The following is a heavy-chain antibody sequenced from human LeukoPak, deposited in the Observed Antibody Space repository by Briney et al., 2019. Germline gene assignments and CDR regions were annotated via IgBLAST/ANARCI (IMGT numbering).Heavy chain of an antibody. CDR1: GFTFSSHG. D-gene: IGHD3-10*01. V-gene: IGHV3-30*18. J-gene: IGHJ4*02. CDR3: AKGRILGSYYSPLDY. Sequence: GGSLRLSCAASGFTFSSHGMHWVRQAPGKGLEWVAVISYDGSNKYYADSVKGRFTISRDNSKNTLYLQMNSLRAEDTAVYYCAKGRILGSYYSPLDYWGREPWSPSPQ. CDR2: ISYDGSNK.